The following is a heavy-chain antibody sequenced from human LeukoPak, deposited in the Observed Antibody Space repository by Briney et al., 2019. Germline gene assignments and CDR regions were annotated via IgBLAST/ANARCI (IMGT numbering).Heavy chain of an antibody. V-gene: IGHV3-48*04. CDR2: ISGSSSTI. Sequence: PGGSLRLSCAAPGFTFSGYSMNWVRQAPGKGLEWVAYISGSSSTIYIADSVTGRFTISRDNAKNSLYLQMNSLRAEDTALYYCARGQGDFWSGSYYYYYMDVWGKGTTVTVSS. CDR1: GFTFSGYS. D-gene: IGHD3-3*01. J-gene: IGHJ6*03. CDR3: ARGQGDFWSGSYYYYYMDV.